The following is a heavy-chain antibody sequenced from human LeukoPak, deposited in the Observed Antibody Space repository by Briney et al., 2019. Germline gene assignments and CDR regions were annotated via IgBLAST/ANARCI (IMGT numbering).Heavy chain of an antibody. D-gene: IGHD3-3*01. CDR1: DFSFITYA. V-gene: IGHV3-23*01. CDR3: STDDFWSGYSRTDAFDI. J-gene: IGHJ3*02. CDR2: ISGGGDAT. Sequence: PGRSLRLSCAASDFSFITYAMSWVRQAPGKGLEWVSTISGGGDATYYADSVKGRFTISRDNSKNTLYLQMNSLRVEDTAVYYCSTDDFWSGYSRTDAFDIWGQGTMVTVSS.